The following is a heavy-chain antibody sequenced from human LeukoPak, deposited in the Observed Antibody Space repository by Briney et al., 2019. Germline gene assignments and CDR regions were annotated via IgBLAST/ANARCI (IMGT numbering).Heavy chain of an antibody. V-gene: IGHV3-48*03. CDR2: ISSSGSTI. Sequence: GSLRLSCAASGFTFSSYEMNWVRQAPGKGLEWVSYISSSGSTIYYADSVKGRFTISRDSAKNSLYLQMNSLRAEDTAVYYCARGWSYGPTFDYWGQGTLVTVSS. CDR3: ARGWSYGPTFDY. CDR1: GFTFSSYE. J-gene: IGHJ4*02. D-gene: IGHD5-18*01.